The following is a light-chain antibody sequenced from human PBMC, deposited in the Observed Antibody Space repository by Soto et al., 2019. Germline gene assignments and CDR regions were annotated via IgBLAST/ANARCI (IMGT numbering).Light chain of an antibody. J-gene: IGLJ1*01. CDR1: SSDVGGYHY. CDR2: HVT. Sequence: QSALTQPRSVSGSPGQSVTLSCTGTSSDVGGYHYVSWYQHHPGKAPKIMIYHVTYRPSGVSNRYSGSKSGNSASLTISGLQADDEADYYCCSLTTSHTYVFGSGTKLTVL. V-gene: IGLV2-11*01. CDR3: CSLTTSHTYV.